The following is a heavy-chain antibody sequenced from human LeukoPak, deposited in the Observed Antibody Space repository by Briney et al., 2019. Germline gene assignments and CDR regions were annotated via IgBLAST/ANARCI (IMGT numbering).Heavy chain of an antibody. Sequence: GGSLRLSCAASGFTFDDYAVHWVRQAPGKGLEWVSGISWNSGSIGYADSVKGRFTISRDNAKNSLYLQMNSLRAEDTALYYCAKDQGYSYGLTQYYFDYWGQGTLVTVSS. J-gene: IGHJ4*02. V-gene: IGHV3-9*01. CDR1: GFTFDDYA. CDR3: AKDQGYSYGLTQYYFDY. D-gene: IGHD5-18*01. CDR2: ISWNSGSI.